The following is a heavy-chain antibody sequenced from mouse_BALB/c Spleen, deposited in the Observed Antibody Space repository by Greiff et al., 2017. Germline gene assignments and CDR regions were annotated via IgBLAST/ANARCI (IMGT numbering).Heavy chain of an antibody. V-gene: IGHV1-69*01. J-gene: IGHJ4*01. CDR1: GYTFTDYW. CDR3: ARNSITTVVATNWDLYAMDY. Sequence: QVQLQQPGAELVMPGASVKMSCKASGYTFTDYWMHWVKQRPGQGLEWIGAIDTSDSYTSYNQKFKGKATLTVDESSSTAYMQLSSLTSEDSAVYYCARNSITTVVATNWDLYAMDYWGQGTSVTVSS. D-gene: IGHD1-1*01. CDR2: IDTSDSYT.